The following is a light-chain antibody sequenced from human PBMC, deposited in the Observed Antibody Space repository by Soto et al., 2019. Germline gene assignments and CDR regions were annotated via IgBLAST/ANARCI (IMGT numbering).Light chain of an antibody. J-gene: IGKJ1*01. V-gene: IGKV3-15*01. CDR3: HQYNDWPLT. CDR2: DAS. CDR1: QSVSSR. Sequence: EVVMTQSPDTLSVSPGERATLSCRASQSVSSRLAWYQQKPGQAPRLLMYDASARATGIPARFTGSGSGTEFTLTISSLQSEDFAVYYCHQYNDWPLTFGLGPKV.